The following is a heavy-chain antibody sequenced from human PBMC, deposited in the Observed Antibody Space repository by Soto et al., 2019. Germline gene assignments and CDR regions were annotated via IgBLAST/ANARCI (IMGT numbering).Heavy chain of an antibody. Sequence: EVQLVESGGGLVQPGGSLKLSCAASGFAFSGSAMHWVRQASGKGLEWVGRIRSKGNSYATTYAASVKGRFTFSRDDSKNTAYLQMNSMKTEDTAVYYCLAYCGYDQYCYGMDVWGQGTTVTVSS. CDR2: IRSKGNSYAT. V-gene: IGHV3-73*02. J-gene: IGHJ6*02. CDR1: GFAFSGSA. CDR3: LAYCGYDQYCYGMDV. D-gene: IGHD5-12*01.